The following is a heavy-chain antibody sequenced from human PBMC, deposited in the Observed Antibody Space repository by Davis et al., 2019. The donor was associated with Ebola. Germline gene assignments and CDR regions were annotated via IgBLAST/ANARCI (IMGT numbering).Heavy chain of an antibody. J-gene: IGHJ5*02. CDR1: GGSISSYY. CDR2: IYYSGST. D-gene: IGHD3-16*01. CDR3: ARDGGLHHRTGWFDP. V-gene: IGHV4-59*12. Sequence: SETLSLTCTVSGGSISSYYWSWIRQPPGKGLEWIGYIYYSGSTNYNPSLKSRVTISVDTSKNQFSLKLSSVTAADTAVYYCARDGGLHHRTGWFDPWGQGTLVTVSS.